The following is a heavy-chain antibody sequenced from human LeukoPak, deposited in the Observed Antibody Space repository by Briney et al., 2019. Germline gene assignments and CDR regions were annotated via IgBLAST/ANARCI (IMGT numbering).Heavy chain of an antibody. D-gene: IGHD7-27*01. CDR2: INPSGGST. Sequence: ASVKVSCKASGYTFTSYYMLWVRQAPGQGLEWMGIINPSGGSTSYAQKFQGRVTMTRDTSTSTVYMELSSLRSEDTAVYYCARDRSRWGYFDYWGQGTLVTVSS. CDR3: ARDRSRWGYFDY. V-gene: IGHV1-46*01. J-gene: IGHJ4*02. CDR1: GYTFTSYY.